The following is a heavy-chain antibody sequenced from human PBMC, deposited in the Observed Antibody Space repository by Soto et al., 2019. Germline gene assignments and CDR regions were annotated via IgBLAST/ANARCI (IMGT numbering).Heavy chain of an antibody. V-gene: IGHV3-64*01. D-gene: IGHD6-13*01. CDR3: ARRGYGSRWPNVYMDV. CDR1: GFPFSNYE. J-gene: IGHJ6*03. Sequence: EAQLVESGGGLVQPGGSLRLPRAASGFPFSNYEMHWVRQAPGEGLEYVSGISNNGAHTDYAKSVKGRFTISRDNSENTLYLQMGSLRAEDMALYYCARRGYGSRWPNVYMDVWGKGTTVTVSS. CDR2: ISNNGAHT.